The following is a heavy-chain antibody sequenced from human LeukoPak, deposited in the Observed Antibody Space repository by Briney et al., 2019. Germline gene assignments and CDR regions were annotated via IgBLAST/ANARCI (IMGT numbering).Heavy chain of an antibody. Sequence: ASVKVSCKASGYTFTSYYMYWVRQAPGQGLEWMGLINPGGGSTNYAQKFQGRVTVTRDMSTSTVYMELSSLRSDDTAVYYCARDNDSRDPPHFDYWGQGTLVTVSS. V-gene: IGHV1-46*01. D-gene: IGHD3-16*01. CDR3: ARDNDSRDPPHFDY. J-gene: IGHJ4*02. CDR1: GYTFTSYY. CDR2: INPGGGST.